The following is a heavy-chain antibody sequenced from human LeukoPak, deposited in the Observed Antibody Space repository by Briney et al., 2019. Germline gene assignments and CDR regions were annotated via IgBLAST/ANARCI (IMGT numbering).Heavy chain of an antibody. CDR1: GASISSYY. CDR3: ARVMGIMITFGGVIDV. CDR2: KYYSGRT. V-gene: IGHV4-59*12. J-gene: IGHJ4*02. Sequence: SETLSLTCTVSGASISSYYWSWIRQPPGKGLEWIGYKYYSGRTNYNPSLKSRVTISVDTSKNQFSLKLSSVTAADTAVYYCARVMGIMITFGGVIDVWGQGTLVTVSS. D-gene: IGHD3-16*02.